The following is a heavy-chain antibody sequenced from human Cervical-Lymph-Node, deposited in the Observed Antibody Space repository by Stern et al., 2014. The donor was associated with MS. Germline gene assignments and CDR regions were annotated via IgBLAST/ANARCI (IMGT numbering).Heavy chain of an antibody. Sequence: QVQLVQSGAEVKKPGSSVKVSCKSSGGTLNNYAITWVRQAPGQGLEWMGGFIPMFRTTNYAQKFQGRITITADDSTSTAYMELNNLKSADTAVYYCARAVKTEFDHWGQGTLVTVSS. J-gene: IGHJ4*02. CDR2: FIPMFRTT. D-gene: IGHD1-1*01. V-gene: IGHV1-69*01. CDR1: GGTLNNYA. CDR3: ARAVKTEFDH.